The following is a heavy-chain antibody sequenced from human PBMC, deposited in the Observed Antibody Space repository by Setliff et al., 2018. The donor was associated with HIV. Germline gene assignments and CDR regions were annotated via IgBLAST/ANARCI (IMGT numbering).Heavy chain of an antibody. CDR1: GYTFTSYD. Sequence: SVKVSCKASGYTFTSYDIEWVRQATGQGLEWIGGIIPIFGSTTRAQKFYDRVSITADESTDTAVLELSSLRSEDTAIYYCARDDHYYDMGSILSDWYFDVWGRGIQVTVSS. D-gene: IGHD3-22*01. CDR3: ARDDHYYDMGSILSDWYFDV. J-gene: IGHJ2*01. V-gene: IGHV1-69*13. CDR2: IIPIFGST.